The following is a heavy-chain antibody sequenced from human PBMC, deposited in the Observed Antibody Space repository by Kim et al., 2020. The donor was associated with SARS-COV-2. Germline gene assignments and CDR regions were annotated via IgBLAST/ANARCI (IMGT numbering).Heavy chain of an antibody. CDR2: IYHSGST. CDR3: ATRGNVLRYFDWLLGNAFDI. D-gene: IGHD3-9*01. CDR1: GGSISSSNW. J-gene: IGHJ3*02. Sequence: SETLSLTCAVSGGSISSSNWWSWVRQPPGKGLEWIGEIYHSGSTNYNPSLKSRVTISVDKSKNQFSLKLSSVTAADTAVYYCATRGNVLRYFDWLLGNAFDIWGQGTMVTVSS. V-gene: IGHV4-4*02.